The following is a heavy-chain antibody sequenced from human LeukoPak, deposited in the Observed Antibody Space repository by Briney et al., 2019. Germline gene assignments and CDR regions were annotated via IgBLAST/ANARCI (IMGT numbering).Heavy chain of an antibody. CDR3: VKGPTWYCCDY. CDR2: ISGNGRST. D-gene: IGHD2-8*02. CDR1: GFTFSSYP. J-gene: IGHJ4*02. V-gene: IGHV3-64D*06. Sequence: GGSLRLSCSASGFTFSSYPMYWVRQAPGKGLEYVSAISGNGRSTYYADSVKGRFTISRDNSRDTLYLQMSSLRPEDTSVYFCVKGPTWYCCDYWGQGTLVTVSS.